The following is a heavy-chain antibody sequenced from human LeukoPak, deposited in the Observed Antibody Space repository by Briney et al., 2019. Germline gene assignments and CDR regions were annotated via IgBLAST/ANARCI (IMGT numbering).Heavy chain of an antibody. CDR3: AKETISTAMVVHYYYYGMDV. Sequence: PGGSLRLSCAASGFTFSSYSMNWVRQAPGKGLEWVSYIGSSSSSIYYADSVKGRFTISRDNAKYSLYLQMNSLRAEDTAVYYCAKETISTAMVVHYYYYGMDVWGQGTTVTVSS. CDR1: GFTFSSYS. D-gene: IGHD5-18*01. J-gene: IGHJ6*02. CDR2: IGSSSSSI. V-gene: IGHV3-48*01.